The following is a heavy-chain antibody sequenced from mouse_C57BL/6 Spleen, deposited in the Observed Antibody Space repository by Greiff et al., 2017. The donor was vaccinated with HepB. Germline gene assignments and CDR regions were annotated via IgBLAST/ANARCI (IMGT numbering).Heavy chain of an antibody. CDR1: GYAFSSSW. D-gene: IGHD2-4*01. Sequence: QVQLKESGPELVKPGASVKISCKASGYAFSSSWMNWVKQRPGKGLEWIGRIYPGDGDTNYNGKFKGKATLTADKSSSTAYMQLSSLTSEDSAVYFCARGGDYDVYAMDYWGQGTSVTVSS. CDR3: ARGGDYDVYAMDY. CDR2: IYPGDGDT. V-gene: IGHV1-82*01. J-gene: IGHJ4*01.